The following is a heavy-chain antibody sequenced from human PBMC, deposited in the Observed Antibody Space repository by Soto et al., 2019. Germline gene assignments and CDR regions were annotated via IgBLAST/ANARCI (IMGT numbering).Heavy chain of an antibody. CDR1: GYTFTGYY. CDR3: ARGGYSYGYYYYYGMDV. CDR2: INPNSGGT. J-gene: IGHJ6*02. V-gene: IGHV1-2*04. D-gene: IGHD5-18*01. Sequence: ASVKVSCKASGYTFTGYYMHRVRQAPGQGLEWMGWINPNSGGTNYAQKFQGWVTMTRDTSISTAYMELSRLRSDDTAVYYCARGGYSYGYYYYYGMDVWGQGTTVTVSS.